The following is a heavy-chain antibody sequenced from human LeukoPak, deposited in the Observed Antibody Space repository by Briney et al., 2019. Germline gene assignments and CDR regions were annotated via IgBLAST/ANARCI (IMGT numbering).Heavy chain of an antibody. V-gene: IGHV1-8*01. CDR1: GYTFTSYD. Sequence: GASVKVSCKASGYTFTSYDINWVRQATGQGPEWMGWMNPNNGNTGYAQKFQGRVTMTRNTSISTAYMELSSLRSEDTAVYYCASSLRTDGNYFDYWGQGTLVTVSS. CDR2: MNPNNGNT. J-gene: IGHJ4*02. D-gene: IGHD1-1*01. CDR3: ASSLRTDGNYFDY.